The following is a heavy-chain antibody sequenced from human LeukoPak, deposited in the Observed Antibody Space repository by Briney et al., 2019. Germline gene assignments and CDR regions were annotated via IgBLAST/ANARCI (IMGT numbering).Heavy chain of an antibody. CDR1: GGSISSGGYY. CDR2: IYYSGST. Sequence: SETLSLTCTVSGGSISSGGYYWTWIRQHPGKGLEWIGYIYYSGSTYYNPSLKSRVTISVDTSKNQFSLRLSSVTATDTAVYYCALGYCGGGSCYAREYFQHWGQGTLVTVSS. D-gene: IGHD2-15*01. J-gene: IGHJ1*01. V-gene: IGHV4-31*03. CDR3: ALGYCGGGSCYAREYFQH.